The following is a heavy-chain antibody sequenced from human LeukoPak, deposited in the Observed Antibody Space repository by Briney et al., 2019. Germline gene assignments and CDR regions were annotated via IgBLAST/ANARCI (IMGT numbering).Heavy chain of an antibody. J-gene: IGHJ5*02. D-gene: IGHD1-26*01. CDR2: INWNGGST. CDR1: GFTFDDYG. V-gene: IGHV3-20*04. CDR3: ASHQGGSYSPAWFDP. Sequence: GGSLRLSCAASGFTFDDYGMSWVRQAPGKGLDWVSGINWNGGSTGYADSVKGRFTISGDNAKNSLYLQMNSLRAEDTALYYCASHQGGSYSPAWFDPWGQGTLVTVSS.